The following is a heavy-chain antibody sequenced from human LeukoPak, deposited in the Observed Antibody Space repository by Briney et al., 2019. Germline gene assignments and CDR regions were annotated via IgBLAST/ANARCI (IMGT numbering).Heavy chain of an antibody. CDR2: MNPNSGNT. CDR3: ARAGGYYDSSGYYYYYGMDV. D-gene: IGHD3-22*01. V-gene: IGHV1-8*01. J-gene: IGHJ6*02. CDR1: GYTFTSYD. Sequence: ASVKVSCKASGYTFTSYDINWVRQATGQGLEWMGWMNPNSGNTGYAQKFQGRVTMTRNTSISTAYMELSSLRSEDTAVYYCARAGGYYDSSGYYYYYGMDVWGQGTTVTVSS.